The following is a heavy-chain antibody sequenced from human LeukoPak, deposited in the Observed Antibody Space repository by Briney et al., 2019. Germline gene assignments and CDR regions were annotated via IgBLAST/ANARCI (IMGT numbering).Heavy chain of an antibody. V-gene: IGHV3-20*01. D-gene: IGHD3-10*01. Sequence: PGGSLRLSCAASGFTFEDFGMTWVCQVPGKGLEWVSGINWNGVKTHYADSVKGRFTISRDNAKNTLYLEMNSLRVDDTALYHCARDSGIWFGTRDAFDIWGQGTMVTVST. CDR3: ARDSGIWFGTRDAFDI. CDR1: GFTFEDFG. J-gene: IGHJ3*02. CDR2: INWNGVKT.